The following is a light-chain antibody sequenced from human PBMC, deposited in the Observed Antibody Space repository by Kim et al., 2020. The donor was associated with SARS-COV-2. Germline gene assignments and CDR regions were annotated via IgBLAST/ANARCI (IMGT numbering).Light chain of an antibody. Sequence: GQSITISCTGTSSDVGSYNLVSWYQQYPGKAPKVMIYEVSKWTSGVSNRFSGSKSGNTASLTISGLQAEDEADYYCCSYAGSSTWVFGGGTQLTVL. CDR2: EVS. J-gene: IGLJ3*02. CDR3: CSYAGSSTWV. CDR1: SSDVGSYNL. V-gene: IGLV2-23*02.